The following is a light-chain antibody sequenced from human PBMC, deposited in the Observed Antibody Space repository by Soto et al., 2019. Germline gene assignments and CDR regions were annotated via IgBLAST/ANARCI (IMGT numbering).Light chain of an antibody. J-gene: IGKJ1*01. V-gene: IGKV1-5*01. CDR1: QSISSW. CDR2: DAS. Sequence: DIQMTQSPSTLSASVGDRVTITCRASQSISSWLAWYQQKPGKAPKLLIYDASSLESGVPSRFSGSGSGTEFPLTISSLQPDDFATYYCQQYNSYSAFGQGTKVEIE. CDR3: QQYNSYSA.